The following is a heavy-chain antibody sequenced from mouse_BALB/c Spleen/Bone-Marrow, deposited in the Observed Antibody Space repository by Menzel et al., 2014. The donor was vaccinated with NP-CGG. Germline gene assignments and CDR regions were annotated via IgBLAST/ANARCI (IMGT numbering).Heavy chain of an antibody. V-gene: IGHV7-3*02. Sequence: EVKLEESGGGLVQPGGSLRLSCATSGLTFTDYYMSWVRQPPGKALEWLGFIRNKANGYTTEYSASVKGRFTISRDNSQSILYLQMNTLRAEDSATYYCARDYGNYVRFAYWGQGTLVTVSA. CDR3: ARDYGNYVRFAY. CDR1: GLTFTDYY. CDR2: IRNKANGYTT. J-gene: IGHJ3*01. D-gene: IGHD2-1*01.